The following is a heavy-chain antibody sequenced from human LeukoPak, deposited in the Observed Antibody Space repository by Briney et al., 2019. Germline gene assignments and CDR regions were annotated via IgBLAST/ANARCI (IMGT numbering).Heavy chain of an antibody. CDR1: GFTFSSFW. CDR3: ARGDGMDV. J-gene: IGHJ6*02. CDR2: IKKDGSEN. Sequence: GGSLRLSCAASGFTFSSFWMSWVRPAPGKGLEWVANIKKDGSENYYVDSVKGRFTISRDNAKNSLYLQMNSLRAEDTAVYYCARGDGMDVWGQGTTVTVSS. V-gene: IGHV3-7*01.